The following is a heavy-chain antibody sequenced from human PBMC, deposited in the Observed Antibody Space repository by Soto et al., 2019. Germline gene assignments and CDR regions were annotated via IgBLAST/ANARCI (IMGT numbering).Heavy chain of an antibody. CDR1: GDSISSRSYY. V-gene: IGHV4-39*07. CDR3: ARETGENWTYEAH. CDR2: IYYSGST. J-gene: IGHJ1*01. D-gene: IGHD1-7*01. Sequence: LSETLSLTCTVTGDSISSRSYYWGRIRQPPGKGLEWIGSIYYSGSTYNNPSLRSRVSMSIDTSKDQFSLNLQSATAADTALYYCARETGENWTYEAHWGPGTLVTVSS.